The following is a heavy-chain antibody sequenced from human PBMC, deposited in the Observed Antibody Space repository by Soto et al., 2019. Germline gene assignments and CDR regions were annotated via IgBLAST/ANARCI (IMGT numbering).Heavy chain of an antibody. Sequence: GESLQISCKVSGYSFTSYWIGWVRQMPGKGLEWMGFIFPSDSVTRYSPSFQGQVTISVDKSVDTTYLQWGSLKASDTAMYYCVRGMDRNSAGFWGLGTMVTVSS. V-gene: IGHV5-51*01. D-gene: IGHD2-2*03. CDR1: GYSFTSYW. CDR2: IFPSDSVT. CDR3: VRGMDRNSAGF. J-gene: IGHJ4*02.